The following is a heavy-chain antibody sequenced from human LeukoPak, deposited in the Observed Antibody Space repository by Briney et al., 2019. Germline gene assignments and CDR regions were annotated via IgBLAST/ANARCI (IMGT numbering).Heavy chain of an antibody. CDR2: IKTSGST. D-gene: IGHD2-21*02. Sequence: SETLSLTCTVSGASISNYYWSWIRQVAGKGLEWIGVIKTSGSTNYNPSLKSRVTMSVDTSKNQFSLKLSSVTAADTAVYYCARERAYCGGDCYYYFDYWGQGTLVTVSS. CDR1: GASISNYY. J-gene: IGHJ4*02. CDR3: ARERAYCGGDCYYYFDY. V-gene: IGHV4-4*07.